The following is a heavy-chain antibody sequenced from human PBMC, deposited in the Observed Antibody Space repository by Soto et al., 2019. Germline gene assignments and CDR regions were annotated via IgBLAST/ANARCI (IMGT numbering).Heavy chain of an antibody. V-gene: IGHV1-2*02. J-gene: IGHJ6*02. CDR2: INPNSGDT. D-gene: IGHD6-13*01. Sequence: ASVKVSCKASGYTFTGYFIYWVRLAPGQGPEWMGWINPNSGDTNYAQKFQGRVTMTRDTSITTAYMELSTLRSDDTAVYYCARDPGIAAAGVDVWGQGTTVTVSS. CDR1: GYTFTGYF. CDR3: ARDPGIAAAGVDV.